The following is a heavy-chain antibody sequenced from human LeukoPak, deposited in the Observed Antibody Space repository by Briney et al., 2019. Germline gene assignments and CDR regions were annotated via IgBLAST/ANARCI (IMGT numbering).Heavy chain of an antibody. V-gene: IGHV3-23*01. CDR3: AKGPLHDFWSGYLNY. CDR1: GFTFSSYG. Sequence: GGSLRLSCAASGFTFSSYGMHWVRQAPGKGLEWVSAISGSGGSTYYADSVKGRFTISRDNSKNTLYLQMNSLRAEDTAVYYCAKGPLHDFWSGYLNYWGQGTLVTVSS. D-gene: IGHD3-3*01. CDR2: ISGSGGST. J-gene: IGHJ4*02.